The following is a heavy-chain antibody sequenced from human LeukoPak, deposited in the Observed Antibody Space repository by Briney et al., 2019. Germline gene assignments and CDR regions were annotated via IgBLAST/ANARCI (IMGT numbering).Heavy chain of an antibody. CDR3: TTDLNQRLKWFGNPLDH. V-gene: IGHV3-15*01. CDR1: GFRFTYAW. D-gene: IGHD3-10*01. J-gene: IGHJ4*02. CDR2: IRSETDGATT. Sequence: GGSLRLSCVASGFRFTYAWMSWVRQAPGKGLQCVGHIRSETDGATTDYAAAVQGRFTLSRDDSKKMLYLEMNSLKTDDTGSYYCTTDLNQRLKWFGNPLDHWGQGTPVTVSS.